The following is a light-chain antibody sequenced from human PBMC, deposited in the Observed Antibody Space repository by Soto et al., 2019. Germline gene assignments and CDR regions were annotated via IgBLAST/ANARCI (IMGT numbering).Light chain of an antibody. CDR1: QSVIHTSNNKSY. V-gene: IGKV4-1*01. CDR2: WAS. Sequence: DIVMTQSPDSLAVSLGERATINCKSSQSVIHTSNNKSYLAWYQQKAGQPPELLLYWASARDSGVPDRFSGSGSGTDFPLTISSLQAEDVAVYYCQQYDSTPRTFGQGTKVEIK. J-gene: IGKJ2*01. CDR3: QQYDSTPRT.